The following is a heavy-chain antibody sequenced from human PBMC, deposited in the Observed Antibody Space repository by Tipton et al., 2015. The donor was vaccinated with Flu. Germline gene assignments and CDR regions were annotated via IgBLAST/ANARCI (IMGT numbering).Heavy chain of an antibody. CDR1: GFTVSSNY. D-gene: IGHD3-3*01. CDR3: ARDHPPSITVLGEITDYFGMAV. V-gene: IGHV3-53*01. Sequence: SLRLSCAASGFTVSSNYMNWVRQAPGKGLEWVSVIYIEGSTYYADSVKGRFTISRDNAKNSLYLQMNSLRADDTAVYYCARDHPPSITVLGEITDYFGMAVWGQGTTVTVSS. J-gene: IGHJ6*02. CDR2: IYIEGST.